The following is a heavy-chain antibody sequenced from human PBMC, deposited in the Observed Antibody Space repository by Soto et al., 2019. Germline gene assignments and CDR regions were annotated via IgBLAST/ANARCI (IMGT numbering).Heavy chain of an antibody. Sequence: GSLRLSCAASRFTFSNYAMSWVRQAPGKGLEWVSAISYGGGTTYYADSVKGRFTISRDNSKNTLYLQMNSLRAEDTAVYYCAKNPGYYYDSTGYHFDYWGQGTLVTVSS. V-gene: IGHV3-23*01. D-gene: IGHD3-22*01. J-gene: IGHJ4*02. CDR1: RFTFSNYA. CDR3: AKNPGYYYDSTGYHFDY. CDR2: ISYGGGTT.